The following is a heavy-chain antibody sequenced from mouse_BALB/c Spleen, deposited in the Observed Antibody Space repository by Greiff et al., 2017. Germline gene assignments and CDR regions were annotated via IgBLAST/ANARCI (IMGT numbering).Heavy chain of an antibody. J-gene: IGHJ1*03. CDR3: ARFAPAYYGSNYWYFDV. V-gene: IGHV3-8*01. D-gene: IGHD1-1*01. Sequence: EVQLQQSGPGLAKPSQTLSLTCSVTGYSITSDYWNWIRKFPGNKLEYMGYISYSGSTYYNPSLKSRISITRDTSKNQYYLQLNSVTTEDTATYYGARFAPAYYGSNYWYFDVWGTGTTVTVSS. CDR2: ISYSGST. CDR1: GYSITSDY.